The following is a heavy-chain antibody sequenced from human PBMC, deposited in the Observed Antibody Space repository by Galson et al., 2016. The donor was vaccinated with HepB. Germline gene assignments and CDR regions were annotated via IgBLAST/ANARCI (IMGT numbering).Heavy chain of an antibody. CDR3: ARQETEVESGVRIFLH. CDR1: GYTFTNYW. Sequence: QSGADVKKPGESLKITCKGAGYTFTNYWIGWVRQMPGKGLEWMGIIYPGDSDTKDSPSFQGQVTISADKSISTASLQGSSLKASDTAIHYGARQETEVESGVRIFLHWGQGTLVTVSS. D-gene: IGHD2/OR15-2a*01. J-gene: IGHJ4*02. CDR2: IYPGDSDT. V-gene: IGHV5-51*01.